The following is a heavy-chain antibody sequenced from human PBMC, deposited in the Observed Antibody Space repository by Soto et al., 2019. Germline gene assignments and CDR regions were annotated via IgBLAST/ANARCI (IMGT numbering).Heavy chain of an antibody. CDR3: ASLFTGGLLLAASPPGGDENGWDV. D-gene: IGHD2-15*01. V-gene: IGHV1-69*02. CDR2: IIPILDIP. CDR1: GGTFSRYT. J-gene: IGHJ6*01. Sequence: QVQLVQSGAEVKKPGSSVKVSCKASGGTFSRYTFTWVRQAPGQGLEWMGRIIPILDIPNYAQNFQGRVTITADKSTSRADIDLYSMRPEDTAVYYCASLFTGGLLLAASPPGGDENGWDVWGHGTTVTVSS.